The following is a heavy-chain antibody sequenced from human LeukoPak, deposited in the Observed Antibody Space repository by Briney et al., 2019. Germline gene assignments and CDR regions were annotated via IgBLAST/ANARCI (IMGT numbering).Heavy chain of an antibody. Sequence: PSETLSLTCTVSGGSISSSSYHWGWIRQPPGKGLEWIGCIYYSGSTYYNPSLKSRVTMSVDTSKNHFSLKLISVTTADTAVYYCGRSGAAEGPTHNWFDPWSQGTLVTVSS. D-gene: IGHD6-13*01. J-gene: IGHJ5*02. CDR3: GRSGAAEGPTHNWFDP. CDR1: GGSISSSSYH. V-gene: IGHV4-39*02. CDR2: IYYSGST.